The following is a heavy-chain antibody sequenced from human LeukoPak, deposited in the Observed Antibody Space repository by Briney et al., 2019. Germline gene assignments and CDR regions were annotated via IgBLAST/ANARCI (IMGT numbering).Heavy chain of an antibody. J-gene: IGHJ3*02. D-gene: IGHD3-10*01. CDR2: IKQDGSEK. CDR3: AGGATILLYDAFDI. CDR1: GFTFSSYW. V-gene: IGHV3-7*01. Sequence: GGSLRLSCAASGFTFSSYWMSWVRQAPGKGLEWVANIKQDGSEKYYVDSVKGRFTISRDNAKNSLYLQMNSLRAEDTAVYYCAGGATILLYDAFDIWGQGTMVTVSS.